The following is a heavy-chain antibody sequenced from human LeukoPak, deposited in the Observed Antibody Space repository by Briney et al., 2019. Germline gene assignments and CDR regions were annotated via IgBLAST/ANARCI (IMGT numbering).Heavy chain of an antibody. CDR3: AKRFSGGVDY. CDR1: GFTFSSYA. Sequence: PGGSLRLSCAASGFTFSSYAMSWVRQAPGKGLEWVSAISGSGGSTYYADSVKGRFTISRDNSKNTLYLQMNSLRVEDTALYYCAKRFSGGVDYWGQGTLVTVSS. V-gene: IGHV3-23*01. J-gene: IGHJ4*02. D-gene: IGHD3-3*01. CDR2: ISGSGGST.